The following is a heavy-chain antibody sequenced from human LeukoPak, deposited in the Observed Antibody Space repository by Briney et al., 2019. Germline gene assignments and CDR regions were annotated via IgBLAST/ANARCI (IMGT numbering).Heavy chain of an antibody. D-gene: IGHD2-21*02. CDR1: GFTFSSSW. V-gene: IGHV3-7*01. J-gene: IGHJ4*02. Sequence: GGSLRLSCAASGFTFSSSWMSWIRQAPGKGLEWVANIKPDGSEKFHVDSVKGRFTISRDNSKSSLSLQMNSLRAEDTAVYYCARYGLTAALDFWGQGTLVTVSS. CDR2: IKPDGSEK. CDR3: ARYGLTAALDF.